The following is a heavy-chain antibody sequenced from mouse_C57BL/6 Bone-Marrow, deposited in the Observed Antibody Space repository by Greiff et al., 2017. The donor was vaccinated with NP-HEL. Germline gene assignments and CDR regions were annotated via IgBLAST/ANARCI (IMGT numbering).Heavy chain of an antibody. CDR1: GFTFSDYG. Sequence: EVKLVESGGGLVQPGGSLKLSCAASGFTFSDYGMAWVRQAPRKGPEWVAFISNLAYSIYYADTVTGRFPISRENAKNTLYLEMSSLRSEDTAMYYCARESGYYSYAMDYWGQGTSVTVSS. D-gene: IGHD2-3*01. V-gene: IGHV5-15*01. J-gene: IGHJ4*01. CDR2: ISNLAYSI. CDR3: ARESGYYSYAMDY.